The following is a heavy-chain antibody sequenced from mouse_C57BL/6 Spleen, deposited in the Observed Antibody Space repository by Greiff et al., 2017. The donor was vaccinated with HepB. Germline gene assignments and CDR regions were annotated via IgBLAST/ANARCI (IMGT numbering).Heavy chain of an antibody. CDR1: GFTFSSYG. J-gene: IGHJ2*01. Sequence: EVQVVESGGDLVKPGGSLKLSCAASGFTFSSYGMSWVRQTPDKRLEWVATISSGGSYNYYPDSVKGRFTISRDNAKNTLYLQMSSLKSEDTAMYYCARQGDYFDYWGQGTTLTVSS. V-gene: IGHV5-6*01. CDR3: ARQGDYFDY. CDR2: ISSGGSYN.